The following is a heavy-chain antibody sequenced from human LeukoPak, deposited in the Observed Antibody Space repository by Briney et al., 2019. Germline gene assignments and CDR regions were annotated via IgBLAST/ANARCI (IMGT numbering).Heavy chain of an antibody. Sequence: SETLSLTCAVYGGSFSGYYWSWIRQPPGKGLEWIGSIYHSGSTYYNPSLKSRVTISVDTSKNQFSLKLSSVTAADTAVYYCARQGRAIVVVVAATAPGGRFDPWGQGTLVTVSS. CDR1: GGSFSGYY. D-gene: IGHD2-15*01. CDR3: ARQGRAIVVVVAATAPGGRFDP. J-gene: IGHJ5*02. CDR2: IYHSGST. V-gene: IGHV4-34*01.